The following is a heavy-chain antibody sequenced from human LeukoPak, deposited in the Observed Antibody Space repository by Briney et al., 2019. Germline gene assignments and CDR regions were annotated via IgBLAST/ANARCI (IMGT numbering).Heavy chain of an antibody. Sequence: SETLSLTCTASGGSISSGDYYWTWIRQPPGKGLEWIGYIFYSGSTYYNPSLKSRVTISVDTSKNQFSLKLSSVTAADTAVYYCARTSKITIFGVVKVAWFDPRGQGTLVTVSS. D-gene: IGHD3-3*01. V-gene: IGHV4-30-4*02. CDR3: ARTSKITIFGVVKVAWFDP. CDR1: GGSISSGDYY. CDR2: IFYSGST. J-gene: IGHJ5*02.